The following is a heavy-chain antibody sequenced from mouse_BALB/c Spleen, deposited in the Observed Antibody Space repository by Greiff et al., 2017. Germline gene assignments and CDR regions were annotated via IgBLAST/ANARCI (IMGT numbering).Heavy chain of an antibody. J-gene: IGHJ4*01. Sequence: VQLQQSGAELAKPGASVKMSCKASGYTFTSYWMHWVKQRPGQGLEWIGYINPSTGYTEYNQKFKDKATLTADKSSSTAYMQLSSLTSEDSAVYYCARGGTLYAMDYWGQGTSVTVSS. CDR3: ARGGTLYAMDY. D-gene: IGHD2-14*01. CDR1: GYTFTSYW. V-gene: IGHV1-7*01. CDR2: INPSTGYT.